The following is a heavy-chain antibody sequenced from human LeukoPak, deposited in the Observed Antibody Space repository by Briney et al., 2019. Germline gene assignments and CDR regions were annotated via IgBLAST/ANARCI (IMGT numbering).Heavy chain of an antibody. V-gene: IGHV3-48*01. CDR3: ARGSIAARGRPDYYYYYMDV. Sequence: PGGSLRLSCAASGFTFSSYSMNWVRQAPGKGLEWVSYISSSSSTIYYADSVKGRFTISRDNAKNSLYLQMNSLRAEDTAVYYCARGSIAARGRPDYYYYYMDVWGKGTTVTVSS. J-gene: IGHJ6*03. CDR2: ISSSSSTI. D-gene: IGHD6-6*01. CDR1: GFTFSSYS.